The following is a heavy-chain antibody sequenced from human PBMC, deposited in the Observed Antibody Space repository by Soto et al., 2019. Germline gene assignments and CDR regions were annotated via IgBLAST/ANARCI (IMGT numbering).Heavy chain of an antibody. CDR3: AREVVEVAETTSLWLDH. J-gene: IGHJ5*02. CDR2: MNTNTNTT. Sequence: QVKLVQSGAEVKKPGASVKVSCKASGYTFTSYDIHWVRQATGQGLEWMGWMNTNTNTTDCAQKFQGRVTLTWNTSISTAYMELSSLKFDDTAVYYCAREVVEVAETTSLWLDHWGLGTLVTVSS. CDR1: GYTFTSYD. V-gene: IGHV1-8*01. D-gene: IGHD2-15*01.